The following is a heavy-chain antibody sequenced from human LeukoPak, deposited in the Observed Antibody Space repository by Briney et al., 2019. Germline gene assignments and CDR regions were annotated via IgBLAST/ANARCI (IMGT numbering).Heavy chain of an antibody. Sequence: GASVKVSCKASGYTFTSYGISWVRQAPGQGREWMGWISAYNGNTNYAQKLQGRVTMTTDTSTSTAYMELRSLRSDDTAVYYCAIHPISIAVARGRRNPFDYWGQGTLVTVSS. CDR3: AIHPISIAVARGRRNPFDY. J-gene: IGHJ4*02. V-gene: IGHV1-18*01. CDR1: GYTFTSYG. CDR2: ISAYNGNT. D-gene: IGHD6-19*01.